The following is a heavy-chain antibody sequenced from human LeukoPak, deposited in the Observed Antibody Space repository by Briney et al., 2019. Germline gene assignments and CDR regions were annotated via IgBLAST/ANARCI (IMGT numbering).Heavy chain of an antibody. Sequence: PGGSLRLSCAASGFTFSSYGMHWVRQAPGKGLEWEAVISYDGSNKYYADSVKGRFTISRDNSKNTLYLQMNSLRAEDTAVYYCAKDSRWLVRGYFDYWGQGTLVTVSS. CDR1: GFTFSSYG. J-gene: IGHJ4*02. V-gene: IGHV3-30*18. D-gene: IGHD6-19*01. CDR3: AKDSRWLVRGYFDY. CDR2: ISYDGSNK.